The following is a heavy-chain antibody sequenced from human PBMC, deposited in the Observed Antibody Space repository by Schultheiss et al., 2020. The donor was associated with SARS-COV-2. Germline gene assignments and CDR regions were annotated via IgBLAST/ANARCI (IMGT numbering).Heavy chain of an antibody. Sequence: GESLKISCAASGFTFSDYYMSWIRQAPGKGLEWVSHISSSGSYTKSADTAKDRFTISRDNSKNTLYLQMNSLRAEDTAVYYCAREPGVVVPAAHGAFDIWGQGTMVTVSS. J-gene: IGHJ3*02. V-gene: IGHV3-11*05. CDR3: AREPGVVVPAAHGAFDI. D-gene: IGHD2-2*01. CDR2: ISSSGSYT. CDR1: GFTFSDYY.